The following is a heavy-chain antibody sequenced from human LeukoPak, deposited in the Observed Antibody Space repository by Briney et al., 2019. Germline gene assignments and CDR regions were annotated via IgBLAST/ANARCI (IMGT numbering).Heavy chain of an antibody. J-gene: IGHJ3*02. D-gene: IGHD6-19*01. CDR1: GFTFSDYT. CDR2: ITRSSSPI. V-gene: IGHV3-48*01. CDR3: ARSHSSAFAWGFDI. Sequence: GGSLRLSCAASGFTFSDYTMNWVRQAPGKGLEWLSYITRSSSPIYYADSVKGRFTTSRDNAKNLLYLQMNSLRADDTAVYYCARSHSSAFAWGFDIWGQGTRVTVSS.